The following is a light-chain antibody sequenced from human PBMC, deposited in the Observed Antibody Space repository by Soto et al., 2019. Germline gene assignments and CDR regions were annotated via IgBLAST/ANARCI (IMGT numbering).Light chain of an antibody. CDR2: GNN. CDR1: SSNIGAGYD. J-gene: IGLJ3*02. Sequence: QAVVTQPPSVSGAPGQRVTISCTGSSSNIGAGYDVHWYQQLPGTAPKLLIYGNNNRPSGVPDRFSGSKSGTSASLAITGLQAEDEADYYCQAHDSSLSGWVFGGGTQLTVL. V-gene: IGLV1-40*01. CDR3: QAHDSSLSGWV.